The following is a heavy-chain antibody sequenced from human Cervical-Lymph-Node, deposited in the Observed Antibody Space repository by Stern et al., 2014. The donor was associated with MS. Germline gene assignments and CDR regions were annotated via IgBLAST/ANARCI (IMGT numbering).Heavy chain of an antibody. V-gene: IGHV4-31*03. CDR3: ARDGPQVGAGSFDI. CDR2: ISFSGNT. J-gene: IGHJ3*02. Sequence: QVQLQESGPGLVKPSQTLSLTCTVSGGSIISGDTYWNWIRQLPGKGLGWITYISFSGNTYNNPSLKSRVTISVDTSKNQFSLKLSSVTAADTAVYYCARDGPQVGAGSFDIWGRGTTVTVSS. D-gene: IGHD1-26*01. CDR1: GGSIISGDTY.